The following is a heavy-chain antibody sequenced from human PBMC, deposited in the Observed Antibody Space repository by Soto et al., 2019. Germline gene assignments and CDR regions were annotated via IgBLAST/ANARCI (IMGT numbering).Heavy chain of an antibody. CDR1: GFTFSSYG. Sequence: PGGSLRLSCAASGFTFSSYGMHWVRQAPGKGLEWVAVISYDGSNKYYADSVKGRFTISRDNSKNTLYLQMNSLRAEDTAVYYYARVRNSFQRGTFDYWGQGTLVTVSS. J-gene: IGHJ4*02. V-gene: IGHV3-30*03. CDR2: ISYDGSNK. CDR3: ARVRNSFQRGTFDY. D-gene: IGHD1-1*01.